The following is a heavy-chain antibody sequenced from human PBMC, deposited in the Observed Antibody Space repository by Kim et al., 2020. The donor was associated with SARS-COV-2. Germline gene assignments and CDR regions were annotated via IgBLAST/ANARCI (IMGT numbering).Heavy chain of an antibody. V-gene: IGHV3-23*01. D-gene: IGHD5-18*01. J-gene: IGHJ6*01. Sequence: GGSLRLSCAASGFTFDTFAMSWVRQAPGKGLEWVSVISGGAVNKFYADSVRGRFTISRDNSKSTLYLQMNSLRDEDTALYYCAKMVMMDGYNYFYYYAM. CDR2: ISGGAVNK. CDR1: GFTFDTFA. CDR3: AKMVMMDGYNYFYYYAM.